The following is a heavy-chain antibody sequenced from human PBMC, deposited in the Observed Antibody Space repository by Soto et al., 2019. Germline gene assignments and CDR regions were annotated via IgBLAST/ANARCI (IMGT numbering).Heavy chain of an antibody. CDR3: ERAIVVVPGGRAFDI. J-gene: IGHJ3*02. Sequence: TLALACAVSGASISSGGYYWSWIRQHPGKGLEWIAYIYYSGSTYYNPSLKSRVTISVDTSKNQFSLKLSSVTAAETAVYYCERAIVVVPGGRAFDIWGQGTMVTV. CDR2: IYYSGST. V-gene: IGHV4-31*11. D-gene: IGHD2-2*01. CDR1: GASISSGGYY.